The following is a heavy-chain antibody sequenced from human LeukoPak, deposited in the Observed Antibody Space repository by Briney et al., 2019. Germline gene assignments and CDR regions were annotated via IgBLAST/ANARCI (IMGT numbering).Heavy chain of an antibody. Sequence: MSSQTLSLTCTVSGGSISSGDYYWSWIRQPPGKGLEWIGYIYYSGSTYYNPSLKSRVTISVDTSKNQFSLKLSSVTAADTAVYYCARHAGAADISWYSFDFWGQGTLVTVSS. CDR3: ARHAGAADISWYSFDF. CDR2: IYYSGST. CDR1: GGSISSGDYY. J-gene: IGHJ4*02. V-gene: IGHV4-30-4*08. D-gene: IGHD6-13*01.